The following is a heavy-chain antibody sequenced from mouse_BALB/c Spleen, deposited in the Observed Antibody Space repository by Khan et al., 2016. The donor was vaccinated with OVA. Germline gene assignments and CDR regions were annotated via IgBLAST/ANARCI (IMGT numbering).Heavy chain of an antibody. D-gene: IGHD2-1*01. J-gene: IGHJ3*01. CDR3: TRSQGNYLFAY. CDR1: GYTFTNYG. CDR2: INTYTGEP. V-gene: IGHV9-3-1*01. Sequence: QIQLVQSGPKLKKPGETVKISCKASGYTFTNYGMNWVKQAPGKGLKWMGWINTYTGEPTYGDDFKGRFAFSLETSASTASLQIINLKNEDTASYFCTRSQGNYLFAYWGQGTLVTVSA.